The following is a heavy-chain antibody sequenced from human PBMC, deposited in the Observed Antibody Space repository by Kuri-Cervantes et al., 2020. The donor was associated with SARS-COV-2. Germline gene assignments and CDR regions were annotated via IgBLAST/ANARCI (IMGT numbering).Heavy chain of an antibody. CDR1: GFIFSDYY. CDR2: IGPSGTTK. J-gene: IGHJ4*02. V-gene: IGHV3-11*04. Sequence: GGSLRLSCAASGFIFSDYYMTWIRQAPGKGLEWVSNIGPSGTTKYYADSVKGRFTISRDNARNSMYLQMNSLRADDTAVYYCARGGRDGYNFPYWGQGSLVTVSS. D-gene: IGHD5-24*01. CDR3: ARGGRDGYNFPY.